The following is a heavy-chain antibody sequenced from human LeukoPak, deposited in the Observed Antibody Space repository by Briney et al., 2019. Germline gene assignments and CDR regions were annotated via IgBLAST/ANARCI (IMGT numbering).Heavy chain of an antibody. V-gene: IGHV3-21*04. Sequence: GGSLRLSCAASGFTFSSYSMNWVRQAPGKGPEWVSSISSSSSYIYYADSVKGRFTISRDNSKNTLYLQMNSLRAEDTAVYYCASILLWYVYDYWGQGTLVTVSS. CDR1: GFTFSSYS. D-gene: IGHD3-10*01. CDR3: ASILLWYVYDY. J-gene: IGHJ4*02. CDR2: ISSSSSYI.